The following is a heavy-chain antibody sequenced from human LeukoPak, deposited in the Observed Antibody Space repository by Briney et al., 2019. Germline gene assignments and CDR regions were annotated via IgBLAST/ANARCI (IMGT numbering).Heavy chain of an antibody. Sequence: SQTLSLTCTVAGGSISRSGYYWSWIRQHPGKGLECIGYIYYSESTYYNPSLKSRVTISVDTSKNQFSLKLSSVTAADTAVYYCARDLRSSSSSGINYYGMDVWGQGTTVTVSS. D-gene: IGHD6-6*01. CDR2: IYYSEST. J-gene: IGHJ6*02. CDR3: ARDLRSSSSSGINYYGMDV. CDR1: GGSISRSGYY. V-gene: IGHV4-31*03.